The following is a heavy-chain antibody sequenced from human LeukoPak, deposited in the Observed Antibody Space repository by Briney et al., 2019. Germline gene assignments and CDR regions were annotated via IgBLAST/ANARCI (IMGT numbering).Heavy chain of an antibody. V-gene: IGHV4-61*02. J-gene: IGHJ6*03. CDR1: GGSISSASYY. Sequence: SETLSLTCTVSGGSISSASYYWSWIRQPAGKGLEWIGRIYTSGSTNYNPSLRSRVTMSVDTSKNQFSLKLSSVTAADTAVYYCAREGYYMDVWGKGTTVTVSS. CDR3: AREGYYMDV. CDR2: IYTSGST.